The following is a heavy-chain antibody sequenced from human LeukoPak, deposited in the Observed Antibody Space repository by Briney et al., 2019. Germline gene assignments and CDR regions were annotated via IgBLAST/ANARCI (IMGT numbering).Heavy chain of an antibody. Sequence: ASVKVSCKASGYTFTGYYMHWVRQAPGQGLEWMGWINPNSGGTNYAQKFQGRVTMTRDTSISTAYMELSRLRSDDTVVYYCARDRYYYDSSEGGGFDYWGQGTLVTVSS. J-gene: IGHJ4*02. CDR1: GYTFTGYY. CDR2: INPNSGGT. D-gene: IGHD3-22*01. CDR3: ARDRYYYDSSEGGGFDY. V-gene: IGHV1-2*02.